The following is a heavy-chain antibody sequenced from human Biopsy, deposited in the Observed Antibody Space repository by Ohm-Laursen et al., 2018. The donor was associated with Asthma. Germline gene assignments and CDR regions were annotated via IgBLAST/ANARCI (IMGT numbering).Heavy chain of an antibody. D-gene: IGHD5-12*01. V-gene: IGHV1-69*01. Sequence: GSSVKVSCKVSGDSLGSFINYAISWVRQAPRQGLEWMGGLIPVLGTADYAPMFEGGVTITADESTSTAYLELTSLRFEDTAVYYCARGYSGTDRIVYYYSGMEVWGQGTTVTVSS. CDR2: LIPVLGTA. J-gene: IGHJ6*02. CDR1: GDSLGSFINYA. CDR3: ARGYSGTDRIVYYYSGMEV.